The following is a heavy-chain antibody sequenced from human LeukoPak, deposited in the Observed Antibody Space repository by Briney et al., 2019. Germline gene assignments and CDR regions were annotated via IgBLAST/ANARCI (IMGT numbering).Heavy chain of an antibody. J-gene: IGHJ6*03. CDR1: GYIFTSYS. CDR2: INPSGGST. V-gene: IGHV1-46*01. CDR3: ARDLAYCGGDCYSSDYYYYYMDV. Sequence: ASVKVSCKASGYIFTSYSMHWVRRAPGQGLEWMGIINPSGGSTSYAQKFQGRVTMTRDTSTSTVYMELSSLRSEDTAVYYCARDLAYCGGDCYSSDYYYYYMDVWGKGTTVTISS. D-gene: IGHD2-21*02.